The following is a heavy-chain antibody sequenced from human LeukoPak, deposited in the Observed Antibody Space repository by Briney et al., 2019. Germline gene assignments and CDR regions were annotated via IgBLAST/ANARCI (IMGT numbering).Heavy chain of an antibody. CDR2: ISYSGST. CDR3: ARDMDYYGSGKFLYGMDV. D-gene: IGHD3-10*01. J-gene: IGHJ6*02. CDR1: GGSISSYS. Sequence: SETLSLTCTVSGGSISSYSWSWIRQPPGKGLEWIGYISYSGSTNYNPSLKSRVTISVDTSKNQFSLKLSSVTAADTAVYYCARDMDYYGSGKFLYGMDVWGQGTTVTVSS. V-gene: IGHV4-59*01.